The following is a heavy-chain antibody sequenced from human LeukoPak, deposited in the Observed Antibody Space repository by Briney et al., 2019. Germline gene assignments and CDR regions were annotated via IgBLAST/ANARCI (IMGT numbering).Heavy chain of an antibody. D-gene: IGHD4-23*01. CDR2: ISSSSSYI. CDR3: ARDRVSSDYGGNSGIGY. CDR1: GFTFSSYS. J-gene: IGHJ4*02. V-gene: IGHV3-21*01. Sequence: PGGSLRLSCAASGFTFSSYSMNWVRQAPGKGLEWVSSISSSSSYIYYADSVKGRFTISRDNAKNSLYLQMNSLRAEDTAVYYCARDRVSSDYGGNSGIGYWGQGTLVTVSS.